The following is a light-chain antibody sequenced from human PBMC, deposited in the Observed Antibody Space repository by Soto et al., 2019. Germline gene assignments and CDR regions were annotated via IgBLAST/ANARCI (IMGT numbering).Light chain of an antibody. V-gene: IGKV3-15*01. CDR1: QGIGDT. CDR3: QQYNYWPPIT. J-gene: IGKJ5*01. CDR2: DTP. Sequence: EVVMTQSPATLSVSPGEGATLSCRASQGIGDTLAWYQHKAGQTPRLLIYDTPTRATGVPARFSGSRSGTEFTLTISSLEPEDLAVYYCQQYNYWPPITFGQGTRLEIK.